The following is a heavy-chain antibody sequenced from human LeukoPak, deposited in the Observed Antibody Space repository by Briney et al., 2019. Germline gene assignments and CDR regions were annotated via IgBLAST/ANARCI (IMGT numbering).Heavy chain of an antibody. CDR2: IIPIFGTA. CDR1: GGTFSSYA. CDR3: ATCITMVRGVIAYYYYMDV. V-gene: IGHV1-69*13. D-gene: IGHD3-10*01. J-gene: IGHJ6*03. Sequence: GASVKVSCKASGGTFSSYAISWVRQAPGQGLEWMGGIIPIFGTANYAQKFRGRVTITADESTSTAYMELSSLRSEDTAVYYCATCITMVRGVIAYYYYMDVWGKGTTVTISS.